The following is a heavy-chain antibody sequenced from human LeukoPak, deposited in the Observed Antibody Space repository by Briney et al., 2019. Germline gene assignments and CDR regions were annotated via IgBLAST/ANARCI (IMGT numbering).Heavy chain of an antibody. Sequence: SETLSLTCTVSGGSISGYFWTWIKQPAGKGLEWIGRMYSTGSNNYNPSLKSRVTMSLDTSKNHFSLNLTSVTAADTAVYYCAREPTSGREPTSGRPLDYWGQGTLVTVSS. CDR1: GGSISGYF. CDR3: AREPTSGREPTSGRPLDY. V-gene: IGHV4-4*07. CDR2: MYSTGSN. J-gene: IGHJ4*02. D-gene: IGHD5-12*01.